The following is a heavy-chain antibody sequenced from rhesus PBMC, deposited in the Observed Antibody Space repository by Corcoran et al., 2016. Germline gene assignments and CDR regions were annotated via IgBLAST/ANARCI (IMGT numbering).Heavy chain of an antibody. D-gene: IGHD6-37*01. CDR3: VGRNRW. Sequence: QVQLQESGPGLVKPSETLSLTCAVSGSSISSYWWRWLRPAPGKGLEWIGEINGPSGSTYYNPSLNSRVTLSKDTSRNHFSLKMNSVTAADTALYYCVGRNRWWGQGVLVTVSS. J-gene: IGHJ4*01. V-gene: IGHV4-80*01. CDR2: INGPSGST. CDR1: GSSISSYW.